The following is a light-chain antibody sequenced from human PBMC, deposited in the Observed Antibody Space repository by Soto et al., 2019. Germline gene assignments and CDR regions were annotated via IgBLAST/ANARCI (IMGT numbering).Light chain of an antibody. CDR3: QQYNSYWT. Sequence: DIQMAQSPSTLAASVADRVTITCRASQSISSWLAWYQQKPGKAPKLLIYDASSLESGVPSRFSGSGSGTEFTLTISSLRPDDFATYYCQQYNSYWTFGQGTKVDI. CDR1: QSISSW. J-gene: IGKJ1*01. CDR2: DAS. V-gene: IGKV1-5*01.